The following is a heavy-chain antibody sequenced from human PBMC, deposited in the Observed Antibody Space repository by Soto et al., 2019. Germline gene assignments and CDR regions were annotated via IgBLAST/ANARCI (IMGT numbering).Heavy chain of an antibody. Sequence: SETLSLTCTVSGGSVSSGSYYWSWIRQPPGKGLEWIGYIYNGGSTNYNPSLKSRVTISVDTSKNQFSLRLSSVTAADTAVYYCARRNYYGSGSYPFDFWGQGTLVTVSS. V-gene: IGHV4-61*01. D-gene: IGHD3-10*01. J-gene: IGHJ4*02. CDR1: GGSVSSGSYY. CDR2: IYNGGST. CDR3: ARRNYYGSGSYPFDF.